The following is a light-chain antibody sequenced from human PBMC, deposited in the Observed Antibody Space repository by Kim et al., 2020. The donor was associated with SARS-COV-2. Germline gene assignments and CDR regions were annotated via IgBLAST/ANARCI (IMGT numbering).Light chain of an antibody. J-gene: IGLJ3*02. CDR3: SSYTSISTWV. CDR2: DVT. V-gene: IGLV2-14*04. CDR1: SSDVGGYNY. Sequence: GQSITISCTGTSSDVGGYNYVSWYQQHPGKAPKLMIYDVTKRLSGVSNRFSGSKSDNTASLTISGLQAEDEADYYCSSYTSISTWVFGGGTKLTVL.